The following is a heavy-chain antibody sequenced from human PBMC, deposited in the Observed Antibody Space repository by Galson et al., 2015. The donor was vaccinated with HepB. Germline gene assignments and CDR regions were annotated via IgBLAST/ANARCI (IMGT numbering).Heavy chain of an antibody. Sequence: SLRLSCAASGFTLSTYWMSWVRQAPGKRLEWVARIKQDGSERYYVDSVKGRFTISRDNAKNSLYLQMNSLRAEDTAVYYCTREERWGQGTLVTVSS. J-gene: IGHJ1*01. V-gene: IGHV3-7*01. CDR3: TREER. CDR2: IKQDGSER. CDR1: GFTLSTYW.